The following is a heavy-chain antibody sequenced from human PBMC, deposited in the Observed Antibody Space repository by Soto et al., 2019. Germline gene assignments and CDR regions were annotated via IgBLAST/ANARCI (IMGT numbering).Heavy chain of an antibody. D-gene: IGHD3-22*01. Sequence: QVQLVESGGGVVQPGRSLRLTCAASGFTFSSNGMHWVRQPPGKGLEWVALIAYDGSKTYYGDSVRGRFTISRDNSENTPFLQMNSLRAEDTAVYYCARWVGGSMFDNSGKYDSWGQGTLVTVSS. V-gene: IGHV3-30*03. CDR1: GFTFSSNG. CDR3: ARWVGGSMFDNSGKYDS. J-gene: IGHJ5*01. CDR2: IAYDGSKT.